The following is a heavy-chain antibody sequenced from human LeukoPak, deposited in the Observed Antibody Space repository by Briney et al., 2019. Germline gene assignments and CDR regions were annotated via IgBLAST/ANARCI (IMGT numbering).Heavy chain of an antibody. D-gene: IGHD3-22*01. J-gene: IGHJ6*02. V-gene: IGHV4-59*06. Sequence: PSETLSLTCTVSGGSISSYYWSWIRQHPGKGLEWIGYIYYSGSTYYNPSLKSRVTISVDTSKNQFSLKLSSVTAADTAVYYCARDLRYYDSSTYYYYYYGMDVWGQGTTVTVSS. CDR3: ARDLRYYDSSTYYYYYYGMDV. CDR2: IYYSGST. CDR1: GGSISSYY.